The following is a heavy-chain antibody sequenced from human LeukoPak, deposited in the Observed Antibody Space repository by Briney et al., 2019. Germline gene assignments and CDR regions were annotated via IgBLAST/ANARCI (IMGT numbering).Heavy chain of an antibody. J-gene: IGHJ3*02. D-gene: IGHD5-18*01. CDR2: INHSGST. CDR1: GGSFSGYY. CDR3: ARGLRQMWIQLPFGNI. V-gene: IGHV4-34*01. Sequence: PSETLSLTCAVYGGSFSGYYWSWIRQPPGKGLEWIGEINHSGSTNYNPSLKSRVTISVDTSKNQFSLKLSSVTAADTAVYYCARGLRQMWIQLPFGNIWGQGTMVTVSS.